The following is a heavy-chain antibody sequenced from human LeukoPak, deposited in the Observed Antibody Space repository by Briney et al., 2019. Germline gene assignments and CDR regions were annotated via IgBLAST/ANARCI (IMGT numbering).Heavy chain of an antibody. D-gene: IGHD5-18*01. Sequence: GGSLRLSCAASGFTFSSYAMSWVRQAPGKGLEWVSAISGSGGSTYYADSVKGRFTISRDNSKNTLYLQMNSLRAEDTAVYYCAKGGIQLWFRDPGSDYWGQGTLVTVSS. J-gene: IGHJ4*02. CDR3: AKGGIQLWFRDPGSDY. V-gene: IGHV3-23*01. CDR2: ISGSGGST. CDR1: GFTFSSYA.